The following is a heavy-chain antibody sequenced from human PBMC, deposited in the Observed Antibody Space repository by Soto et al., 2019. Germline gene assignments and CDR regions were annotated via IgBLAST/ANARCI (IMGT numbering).Heavy chain of an antibody. CDR3: ARGGAYGDYRSDY. CDR1: GFNFSVYW. D-gene: IGHD4-17*01. CDR2: INSDGSYA. V-gene: IGHV3-74*01. J-gene: IGHJ4*02. Sequence: PGGSLRLSCAASGFNFSVYWMRWVRQAPGKGLVWVSRINSDGSYASSADSVKGRLTISRDNAKNTLYLQLNSLRAEDTAVYYCARGGAYGDYRSDYWGQGTLVTVSS.